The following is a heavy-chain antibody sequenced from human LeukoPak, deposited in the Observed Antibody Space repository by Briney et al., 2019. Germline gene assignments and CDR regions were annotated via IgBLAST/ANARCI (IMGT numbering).Heavy chain of an antibody. CDR2: IWYDGSNK. D-gene: IGHD6-13*01. J-gene: IGHJ5*02. CDR3: ARDAIAAAVNNWFDP. V-gene: IGHV3-33*01. Sequence: PGRSLRLSCAASGFTFRSYGMHWVRQAPGKGLEWVAVIWYDGSNKYYADSVKGRFTISRDNSKNTLYLQMNSLRAEDTAVYYCARDAIAAAVNNWFDPWGQGTLVTVSS. CDR1: GFTFRSYG.